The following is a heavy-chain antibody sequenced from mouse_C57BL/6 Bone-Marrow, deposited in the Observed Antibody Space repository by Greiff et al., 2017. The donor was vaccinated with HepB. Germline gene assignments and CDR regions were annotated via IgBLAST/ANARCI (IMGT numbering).Heavy chain of an antibody. V-gene: IGHV5-4*03. CDR3: ARGAPYGSYYFDY. Sequence: DVMLVESGGGLVKPGGSLKLSCAASGFTFSSYAMSWVRQTPEKRLEWVATISDGGSYTYYPDNVKGRFTISRDNAKNNLYLQMSHLKSEDTAMYYCARGAPYGSYYFDYWGQGTTLTVSS. CDR1: GFTFSSYA. D-gene: IGHD1-1*01. CDR2: ISDGGSYT. J-gene: IGHJ2*01.